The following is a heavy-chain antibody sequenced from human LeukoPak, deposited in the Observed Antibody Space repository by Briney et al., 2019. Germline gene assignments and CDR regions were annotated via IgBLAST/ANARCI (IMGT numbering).Heavy chain of an antibody. J-gene: IGHJ4*02. CDR3: AKDTPTTGYHLDS. D-gene: IGHD1-1*01. Sequence: PGRSLRLSCAASGFTFSSYGMHWVRQAPGKGLEWVAVISYDGSNKYYADSVKGRFTISRDNSKNTLYLQMNSLRAEDTAVYYCAKDTPTTGYHLDSWGQGTLVTVSS. V-gene: IGHV3-30*18. CDR1: GFTFSSYG. CDR2: ISYDGSNK.